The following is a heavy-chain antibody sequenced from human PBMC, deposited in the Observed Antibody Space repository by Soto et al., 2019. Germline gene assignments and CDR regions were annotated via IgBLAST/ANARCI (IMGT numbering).Heavy chain of an antibody. Sequence: QVHLVQSGAEVKKPGSSVKVSCKASGGTFNTFAISWVRQAPGQGLEWIGGIIPIFGPANYAQKFQGRVTINADKSTNTAYLEVNSLTSEDTAVYYCARAAKRYFDYWGQGTLVTVSS. J-gene: IGHJ4*02. CDR1: GGTFNTFA. CDR2: IIPIFGPA. CDR3: ARAAKRYFDY. V-gene: IGHV1-69*06.